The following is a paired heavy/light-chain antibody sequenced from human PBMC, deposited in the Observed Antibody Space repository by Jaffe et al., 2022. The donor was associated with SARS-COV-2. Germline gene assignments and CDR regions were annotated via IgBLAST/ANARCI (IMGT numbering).Light chain of an antibody. CDR2: AAS. Sequence: DIQMTQSPSSLSASVGDRVTITCRASQSIDTYLNWYQQKPGKAPKLLIYAASSLQGGVPSRFSGTGSGADFTLTISSLQPEDLATYYCQQTYNIPRTFGQGTKLEIK. CDR1: QSIDTY. J-gene: IGKJ2*02. V-gene: IGKV1-39*01. CDR3: QQTYNIPRT.
Heavy chain of an antibody. Sequence: EEQLVESGGGLVHPGGSLRLSCTASGFSFSSYSMNWVRQAPGKGLEWVSYITSSSTTIHYGDSVKGRFTISRDNAKNSLYLQMNSLRDEDTAVYYCAREPAPRKYYFDYWGQGTLVTVSS. J-gene: IGHJ4*02. CDR1: GFSFSSYS. CDR2: ITSSSTTI. CDR3: AREPAPRKYYFDY. V-gene: IGHV3-48*02.